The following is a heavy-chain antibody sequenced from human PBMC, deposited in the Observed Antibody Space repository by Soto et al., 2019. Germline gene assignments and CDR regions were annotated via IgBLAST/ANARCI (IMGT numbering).Heavy chain of an antibody. J-gene: IGHJ4*02. D-gene: IGHD3-10*01. V-gene: IGHV4-4*02. CDR2: VYHSGST. CDR3: AVPGVGDFDY. CDR1: GASISTNNW. Sequence: PSETLSLTCAVSGASISTNNWWSWVRQPPGKGLEWIGEVYHSGSTNCNPSLKSRVTISTDKSKNQFSLRLTSMTAADTAVYYCAVPGVGDFDYWSQGTLVTVSS.